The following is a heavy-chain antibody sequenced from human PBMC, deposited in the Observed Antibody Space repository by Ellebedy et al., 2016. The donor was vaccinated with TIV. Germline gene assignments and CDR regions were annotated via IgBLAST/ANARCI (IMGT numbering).Heavy chain of an antibody. CDR3: VRDGLWAGDGMDV. CDR1: GFTFNRYW. J-gene: IGHJ6*02. CDR2: VNSDGCST. D-gene: IGHD4/OR15-4a*01. V-gene: IGHV3-74*01. Sequence: PGGSLRLSCAASGFTFNRYWMHWVRQAPGKGLVWVSRVNSDGCSTSYADSVKGRFTISRDNAKNTVSLQMDSLRAEDTAVYYCVRDGLWAGDGMDVWGQGTTVTVSS.